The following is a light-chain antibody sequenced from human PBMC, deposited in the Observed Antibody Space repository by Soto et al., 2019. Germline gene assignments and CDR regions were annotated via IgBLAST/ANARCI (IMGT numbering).Light chain of an antibody. V-gene: IGKV3-15*01. CDR2: GAS. Sequence: EIVMTQSPATLSVSPGERATLSCRASQSVSSNLAWYQQKPGQAPRLVIYGASTRATGIPARFSGSGSGTEFTLTISSLQSEDFAVYYCKQYNNWQITFGQWTRLEIK. CDR1: QSVSSN. CDR3: KQYNNWQIT. J-gene: IGKJ5*01.